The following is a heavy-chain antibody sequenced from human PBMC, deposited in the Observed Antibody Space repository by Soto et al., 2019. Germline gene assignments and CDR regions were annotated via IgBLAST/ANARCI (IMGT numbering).Heavy chain of an antibody. V-gene: IGHV4-4*07. CDR2: VFTSGTT. Sequence: PSETLSLPCTVSDGSICTFYWSWIRQPAGKELEWIGHVFTSGTTNYTPSLKRRVSLSLDTAKNQFSLKLRAVTAADTAVYYCARENSGVWGGYFDTWGQGKLVTVSS. J-gene: IGHJ4*02. CDR3: ARENSGVWGGYFDT. CDR1: DGSICTFY. D-gene: IGHD3-3*01.